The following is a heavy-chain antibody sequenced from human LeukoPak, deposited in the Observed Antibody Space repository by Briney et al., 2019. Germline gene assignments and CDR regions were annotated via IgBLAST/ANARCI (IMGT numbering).Heavy chain of an antibody. CDR2: INYRGST. J-gene: IGHJ4*02. CDR1: GGSISTITYY. D-gene: IGHD3-16*01. V-gene: IGHV4-39*01. Sequence: NASETLSLTCTVSGGSISTITYYWGWIRQPPGKGLEWIGRINYRGSTHYTPSLKSPLTIAVDTSKNQFSLKLSFVTAADTAVYYCARYIRGTMIDYWGQGTLVTVSS. CDR3: ARYIRGTMIDY.